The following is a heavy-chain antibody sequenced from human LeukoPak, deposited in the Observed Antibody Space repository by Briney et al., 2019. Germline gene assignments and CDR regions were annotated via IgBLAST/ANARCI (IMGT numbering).Heavy chain of an antibody. Sequence: GGSLRLSCAASGFTFSSYGMHWVRQAPGKGLEWVAVISYDGSNKYYADSVKGRFTISRDNSKNTLYLQMNSLRAEDTAVYYCARDHADSYYDFWSGYYRKEYYFDYWGQGTLVTVSS. CDR1: GFTFSSYG. CDR3: ARDHADSYYDFWSGYYRKEYYFDY. D-gene: IGHD3-3*01. J-gene: IGHJ4*02. V-gene: IGHV3-30*19. CDR2: ISYDGSNK.